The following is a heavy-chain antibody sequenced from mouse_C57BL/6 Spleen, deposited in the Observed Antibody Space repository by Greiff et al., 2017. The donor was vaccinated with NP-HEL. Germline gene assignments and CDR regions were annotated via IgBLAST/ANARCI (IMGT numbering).Heavy chain of an antibody. CDR3: ARTTVVAMDY. CDR2: ISYDGSN. V-gene: IGHV3-6*01. CDR1: GYSITSGYY. Sequence: EVKLQESGPGLVKPSQSLSLTCSVTGYSITSGYYWNWIRQFPGNKLEWMGYISYDGSNNYNPSLKNRISITRDTSKNQFFLKLNSVTTEDTATYYCARTTVVAMDYWGQGTSVTVSS. D-gene: IGHD1-1*01. J-gene: IGHJ4*01.